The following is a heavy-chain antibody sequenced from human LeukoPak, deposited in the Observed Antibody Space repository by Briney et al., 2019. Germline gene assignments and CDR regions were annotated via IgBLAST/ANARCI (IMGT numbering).Heavy chain of an antibody. Sequence: GGSLRLSCAASGFTFSSYGMHWVRQAPGKGLEWVAVISYDGSNKYYADSVKGRFTISRDNSKNTLYLQMNSLRAEDTAVYYCARRAPTTGWSFDYWGQGTLVTVSS. CDR3: ARRAPTTGWSFDY. V-gene: IGHV3-30*03. CDR1: GFTFSSYG. J-gene: IGHJ4*02. CDR2: ISYDGSNK. D-gene: IGHD6-19*01.